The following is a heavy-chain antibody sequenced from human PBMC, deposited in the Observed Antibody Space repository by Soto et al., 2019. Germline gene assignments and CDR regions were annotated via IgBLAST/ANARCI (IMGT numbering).Heavy chain of an antibody. CDR2: IPYSGNT. V-gene: IGHV4-38-2*01. Sequence: SETLSLTCAVSDYSINYGYYWGWIRQPPGKGLEWIGNIPYSGNTNYNPSLKSRVSISVDTSKDQLSLRLTSVTAADTALYYCARAPMVLSRSYFDSWGQGTPGTVSS. J-gene: IGHJ4*02. D-gene: IGHD2-8*01. CDR1: DYSINYGYY. CDR3: ARAPMVLSRSYFDS.